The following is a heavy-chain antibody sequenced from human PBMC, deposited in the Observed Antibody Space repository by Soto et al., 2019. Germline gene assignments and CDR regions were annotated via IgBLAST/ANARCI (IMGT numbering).Heavy chain of an antibody. Sequence: SETLSLTCTVSGGSISSYYWSWIRQPPGKGLEWIGYIYYSGSTNYNPSLKSRVTISVDTSKNQFSLKLNSMTAADTAVYYCARSAAQYSTGWYVVYWSQGTLVNVSS. CDR3: ARSAAQYSTGWYVVY. V-gene: IGHV4-59*08. CDR2: IYYSGST. CDR1: GGSISSYY. J-gene: IGHJ4*02. D-gene: IGHD6-19*01.